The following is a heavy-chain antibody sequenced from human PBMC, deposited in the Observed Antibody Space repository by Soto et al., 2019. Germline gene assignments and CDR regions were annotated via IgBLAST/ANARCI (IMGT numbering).Heavy chain of an antibody. Sequence: QLQLQESGPGLVKPSETLSLTCTVSGGSISSSSYYWGWIRQPPGKGLEWIGSIYYSGSTYYNPSLKSRVTISVDTSKNQFSLKLSSVTAADTAVYYCARHPLKGVRGVIPRQYYFDYWGQGTLVTVSS. CDR1: GGSISSSSYY. CDR3: ARHPLKGVRGVIPRQYYFDY. V-gene: IGHV4-39*01. CDR2: IYYSGST. J-gene: IGHJ4*02. D-gene: IGHD3-10*01.